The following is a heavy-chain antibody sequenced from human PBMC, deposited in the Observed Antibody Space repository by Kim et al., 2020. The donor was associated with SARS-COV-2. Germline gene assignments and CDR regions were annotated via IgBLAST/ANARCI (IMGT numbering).Heavy chain of an antibody. CDR3: AQGGSRPPLFDY. V-gene: IGHV3-23*03. D-gene: IGHD2-15*01. CDR1: GFTFSNHA. CDR2: IFSSGSTT. Sequence: GGSLRLSCAASGFTFSNHAMTWVRQAPGKGLEWVSVIFSSGSTTYYADSVKGRFSISRDNSKNTLSLQMDSLRAEDTAVYYCAQGGSRPPLFDYWGQGTLVTVSS. J-gene: IGHJ4*02.